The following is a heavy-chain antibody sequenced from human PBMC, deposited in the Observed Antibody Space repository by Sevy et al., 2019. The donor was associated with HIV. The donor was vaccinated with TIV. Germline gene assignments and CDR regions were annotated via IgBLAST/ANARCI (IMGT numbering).Heavy chain of an antibody. CDR2: IYPDDSNT. CDR3: ATSRSGYFDGSGYYIY. J-gene: IGHJ4*01. CDR1: GYSFTSHW. Sequence: EESLKISCKGSGYSFTSHWIAWVRQMPGKGLEWMGIIYPDDSNTKYSPSFQGQVTFSADKSIFTAYLQWSNLKASDSAVYYCATSRSGYFDGSGYYIYWGQGTRVTVSS. D-gene: IGHD3-22*01. V-gene: IGHV5-51*01.